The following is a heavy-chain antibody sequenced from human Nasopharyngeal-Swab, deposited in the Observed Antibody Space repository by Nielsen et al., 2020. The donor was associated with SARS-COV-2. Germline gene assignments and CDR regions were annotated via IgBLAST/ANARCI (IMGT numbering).Heavy chain of an antibody. CDR1: GFTFSSYA. D-gene: IGHD3-10*01. Sequence: GESLKISCAASGFTFSSYAMSWVRQAPGKGLEWVSAISGSGGSTYYADSVKGRFTISRDNSKNTLYLQMNSPRAEDTAVYYCAKDSWFYHYYGSGGEDYWGQGTLVTVSS. J-gene: IGHJ4*02. V-gene: IGHV3-23*01. CDR2: ISGSGGST. CDR3: AKDSWFYHYYGSGGEDY.